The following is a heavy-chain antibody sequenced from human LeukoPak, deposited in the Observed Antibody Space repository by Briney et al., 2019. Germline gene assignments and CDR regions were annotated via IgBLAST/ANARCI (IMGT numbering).Heavy chain of an antibody. D-gene: IGHD6-6*01. CDR1: GGSFSGYY. V-gene: IGHV4-34*01. CDR3: ARHRAARPSYYYGMDV. Sequence: PSETLSLTCAVYGGSFSGYYWSWIRQPPGKGLEWIGEINHSGSTNYNPSLKSRVTISVDTSKNQFSLKLSSVTAADTAVHYCARHRAARPSYYYGMDVWGQGTTVTVSS. CDR2: INHSGST. J-gene: IGHJ6*02.